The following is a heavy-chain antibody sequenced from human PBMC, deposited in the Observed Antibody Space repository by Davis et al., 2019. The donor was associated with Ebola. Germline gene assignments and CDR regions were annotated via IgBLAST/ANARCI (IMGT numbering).Heavy chain of an antibody. Sequence: GGSLRLSCAASGFTFSSYSMNWVRQAPGKGLEWVSYISSSSIAIYYADSVNGRFTISRDNAKNSLYLQINSLRDEDTAVYYCAGEVLASFDYWGQGTLVTVSS. J-gene: IGHJ4*02. CDR2: ISSSSIAI. V-gene: IGHV3-48*02. D-gene: IGHD1-1*01. CDR1: GFTFSSYS. CDR3: AGEVLASFDY.